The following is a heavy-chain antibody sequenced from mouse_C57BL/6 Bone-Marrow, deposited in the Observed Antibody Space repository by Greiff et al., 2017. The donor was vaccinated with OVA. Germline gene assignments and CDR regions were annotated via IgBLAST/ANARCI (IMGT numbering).Heavy chain of an antibody. J-gene: IGHJ3*01. CDR1: GYTFTSYW. Sequence: VQLQQPGAELVKPGASVKLSCKASGYTFTSYWMQWVKQRPGQGLEWIGEIDPSDSYTNYNQKFKGKATLTVDTSSSTAYLHLSILTSQDSAVFECARKVVAKGFAYWGQGTLVTVAA. CDR2: IDPSDSYT. D-gene: IGHD1-1*01. CDR3: ARKVVAKGFAY. V-gene: IGHV1-50*01.